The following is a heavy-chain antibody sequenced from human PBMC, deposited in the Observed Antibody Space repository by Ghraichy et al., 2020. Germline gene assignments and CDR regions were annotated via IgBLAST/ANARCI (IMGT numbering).Heavy chain of an antibody. Sequence: LSLTCAASGFTFSTYWMHWVRQTPGKGLVWVSRIGTDRSHASYADSVKGRFTISRDNAKNTLYLQMDSLRTEETAVYYCARTLVTGGGTVPFDYWGQGALVTVSS. V-gene: IGHV3-74*01. CDR2: IGTDRSHA. D-gene: IGHD2-21*02. CDR1: GFTFSTYW. J-gene: IGHJ4*02. CDR3: ARTLVTGGGTVPFDY.